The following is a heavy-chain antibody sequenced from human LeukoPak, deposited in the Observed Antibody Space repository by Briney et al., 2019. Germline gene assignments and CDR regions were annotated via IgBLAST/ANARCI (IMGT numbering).Heavy chain of an antibody. CDR3: ARDEGRGAFEI. V-gene: IGHV4-59*01. CDR2: IHYSGGT. CDR1: GGSISSFY. Sequence: SETLSLTCTVSGGSISSFYWSWIRQPPGKGLEWIGYIHYSGGTNYNTSLKSRVTISVDTSKNQFSLKLSSVTAADTAVYYCARDEGRGAFEIWGQGTMVTVSS. J-gene: IGHJ3*02.